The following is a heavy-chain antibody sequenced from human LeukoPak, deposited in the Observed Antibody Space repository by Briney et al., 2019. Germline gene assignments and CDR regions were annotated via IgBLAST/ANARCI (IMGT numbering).Heavy chain of an antibody. J-gene: IGHJ4*02. CDR1: GGPFSGYY. CDR3: ARGTAAAVPFLTG. CDR2: INHSGST. V-gene: IGHV4-34*01. Sequence: PSETLSLTCAVYGGPFSGYYWSWIRQPPGKGLEWIGEINHSGSTNYNPSLKSRVTISVDTSKNQFSLKLSSVTAADTAVYYCARGTAAAVPFLTGWGQGTLVTVSS. D-gene: IGHD3-9*01.